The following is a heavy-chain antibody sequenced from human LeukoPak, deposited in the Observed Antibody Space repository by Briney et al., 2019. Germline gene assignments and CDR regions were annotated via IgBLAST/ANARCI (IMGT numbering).Heavy chain of an antibody. Sequence: GSLRLSCAASGFTFSSYRMHWVRQAPGKGLVWVSRINSDGSSITYADSVKGRFTISRDNAKNTMYLQMNSLRVEDTAVYYCAREGRVSGYDFDCWGQGTLVTVSS. CDR2: INSDGSSI. CDR3: AREGRVSGYDFDC. J-gene: IGHJ4*02. CDR1: GFTFSSYR. V-gene: IGHV3-74*03. D-gene: IGHD5-12*01.